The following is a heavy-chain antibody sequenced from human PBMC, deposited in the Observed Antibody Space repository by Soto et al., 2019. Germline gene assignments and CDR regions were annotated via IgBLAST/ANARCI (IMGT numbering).Heavy chain of an antibody. V-gene: IGHV4-34*02. CDR3: ATFPPEGRTATSRGDDAFDI. CDR2: INNSGSP. D-gene: IGHD3-10*01. CDR1: GGSFSGYY. J-gene: IGHJ3*02. Sequence: QLHLEQRGAGLLKPSETLSLTCDVYGGSFSGYYWSWIRQAPGKGLEWIVDINNSGSPNYNPSLQRRVSVSVATSKTHFSLKLSSVTAADTAVYYCATFPPEGRTATSRGDDAFDIWGQGTLVTVSS.